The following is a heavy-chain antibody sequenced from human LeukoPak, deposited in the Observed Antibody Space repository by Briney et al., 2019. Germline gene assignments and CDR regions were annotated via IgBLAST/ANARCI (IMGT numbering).Heavy chain of an antibody. J-gene: IGHJ3*01. Sequence: GESLKISCKVSGYSFTSYCIGWVRQMPGKGLEWMGIIYPGDSGPTYSPSFQGQVTISVDNSINTAYLQWSSLQAPDTAMYYCGMSGDRVPLQDDVFDVWGQGTMVTVST. CDR1: GYSFTSYC. CDR3: GMSGDRVPLQDDVFDV. CDR2: IYPGDSGP. D-gene: IGHD1-26*01. V-gene: IGHV5-51*01.